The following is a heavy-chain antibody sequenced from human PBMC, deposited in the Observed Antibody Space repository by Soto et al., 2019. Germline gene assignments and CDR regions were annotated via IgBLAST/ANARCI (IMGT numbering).Heavy chain of an antibody. V-gene: IGHV4-39*01. CDR1: GGSVYSNGHY. J-gene: IGHJ4*02. D-gene: IGHD2-15*01. Sequence: SETLSLTCIVSGGSVYSNGHYWGWIRQPPGKGLEWIGSIDNNGVTNYNSSLKSRVAISRDTSKNQFSLRLTSVTAADTAVYYCGKILVGATGHTDADSWGPGTLVTVSS. CDR2: IDNNGVT. CDR3: GKILVGATGHTDADS.